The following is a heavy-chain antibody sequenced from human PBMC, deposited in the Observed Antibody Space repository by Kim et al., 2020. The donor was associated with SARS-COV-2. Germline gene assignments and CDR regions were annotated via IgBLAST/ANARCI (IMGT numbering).Heavy chain of an antibody. D-gene: IGHD6-19*01. CDR2: IYYSGST. Sequence: SETLSLTCTVSGGSISSYYWSWIRQPPGKGLEWIGYIYYSGSTNYNPSLKSRVTISVDTSKNQFSLKLSSVTAADTAVYYCARAVKAVAAPSWWYFDLWGRGTLVTVSS. V-gene: IGHV4-59*01. J-gene: IGHJ2*01. CDR3: ARAVKAVAAPSWWYFDL. CDR1: GGSISSYY.